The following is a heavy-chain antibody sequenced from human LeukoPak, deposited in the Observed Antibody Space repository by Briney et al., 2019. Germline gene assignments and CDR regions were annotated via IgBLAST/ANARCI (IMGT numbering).Heavy chain of an antibody. V-gene: IGHV1-2*02. CDR1: GYTFTGYH. CDR2: INPNSGGT. J-gene: IGHJ3*02. Sequence: ASVKVSCKASGYTFTGYHIHWVRQAPGQGLEWMGWINPNSGGTNYAQKFQGRVTMTRDTSISTAYMELRSLRSDDTAVYYCARDLRWRGIAARSAFDIWGQGTMVTVSS. D-gene: IGHD6-13*01. CDR3: ARDLRWRGIAARSAFDI.